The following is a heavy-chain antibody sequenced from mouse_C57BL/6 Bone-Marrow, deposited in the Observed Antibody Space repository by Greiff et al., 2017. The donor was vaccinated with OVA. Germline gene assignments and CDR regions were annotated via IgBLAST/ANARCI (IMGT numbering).Heavy chain of an antibody. CDR1: GYTFTSYW. V-gene: IGHV1-55*01. CDR2: IYPGSGST. CDR3: ARWGQLRRTVDY. J-gene: IGHJ2*01. D-gene: IGHD3-2*02. Sequence: QVQLQQPGAELVKPGASVKMSCKASGYTFTSYWITWVKQRPGQGLEWIGDIYPGSGSTNYNEKFKSKATLTVDTSSSTAYMQLCSLTSEDSAVYSGARWGQLRRTVDYWGQGTTLTVSS.